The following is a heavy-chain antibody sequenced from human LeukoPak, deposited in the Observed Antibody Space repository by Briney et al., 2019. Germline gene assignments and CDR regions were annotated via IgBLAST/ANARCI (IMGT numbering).Heavy chain of an antibody. CDR3: AKAGALWFGESLFDY. CDR2: IKQDGSEE. J-gene: IGHJ4*02. CDR1: GLTLSNYW. V-gene: IGHV3-7*01. Sequence: GGSLKLSCTASGLTLSNYWMIWVRQAPGKGLQWVAKIKQDGSEEYYVDSVKGRFTVSRDNAKNSLYLQMNSLRAEDTAVYYCAKAGALWFGESLFDYWGQGTLVTVSS. D-gene: IGHD3-10*01.